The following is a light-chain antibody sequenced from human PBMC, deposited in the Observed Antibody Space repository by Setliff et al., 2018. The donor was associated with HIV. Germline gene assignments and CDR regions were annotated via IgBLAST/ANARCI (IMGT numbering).Light chain of an antibody. V-gene: IGLV2-11*01. CDR3: CSYAARQTSYV. CDR1: SSDVGGYDY. Sequence: QSVLTQPRSVSGSPGQSATISCTGASSDVGGYDYVSWIQQQPGKAPKLMIYDVTGRPSGVPDRFSGSRSGNTASLTISGLQADDEAYYYCCSYAARQTSYVFGTGTKVTVL. J-gene: IGLJ1*01. CDR2: DVT.